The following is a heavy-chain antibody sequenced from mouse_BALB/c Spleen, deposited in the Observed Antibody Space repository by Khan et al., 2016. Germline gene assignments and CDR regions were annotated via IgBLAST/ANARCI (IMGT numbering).Heavy chain of an antibody. D-gene: IGHD2-4*01. Sequence: VQLKQSGAELVKPGASVKLSCTASGFNIKDTYMHWVKQRPEQGLEWIGKIDPANGNTKYDPNFQGKATITADTSSNTAYLQLSSLTSEDTAVYYCASAYYDYWFAYWGQGTLVTVSA. V-gene: IGHV14-3*02. CDR1: GFNIKDTY. CDR2: IDPANGNT. J-gene: IGHJ3*01. CDR3: ASAYYDYWFAY.